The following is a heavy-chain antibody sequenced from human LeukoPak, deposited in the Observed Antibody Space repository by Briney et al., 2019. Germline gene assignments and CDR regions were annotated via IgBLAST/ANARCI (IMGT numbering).Heavy chain of an antibody. V-gene: IGHV3-30*04. Sequence: GRSLRLSCAASGFTFSNYAMHWVRQAPGKGLEWVAVISYDGTYKYYADSVKGRFTISRDNSKNTLYLQMNSLRAEDTAMYYCAKAVLTGYYAGFDYWGQGTLVTVSS. D-gene: IGHD3-9*01. J-gene: IGHJ4*02. CDR1: GFTFSNYA. CDR3: AKAVLTGYYAGFDY. CDR2: ISYDGTYK.